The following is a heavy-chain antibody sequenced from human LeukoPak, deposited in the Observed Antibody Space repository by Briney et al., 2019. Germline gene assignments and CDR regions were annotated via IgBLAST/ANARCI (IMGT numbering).Heavy chain of an antibody. V-gene: IGHV3-43*02. CDR2: ISGDGATT. D-gene: IGHD4/OR15-4a*01. CDR3: AKDLSMVFDAFNI. CDR1: GFTFDDYA. Sequence: GSLRLSCAASGFTFDDYAMHWVRQAQGKGLEWVSLISGDGATTYYAPSVKGRVTVSRDNNKNSLFLQMNNLRTEDSALYYCAKDLSMVFDAFNIWGQGTLVTVSS. J-gene: IGHJ3*02.